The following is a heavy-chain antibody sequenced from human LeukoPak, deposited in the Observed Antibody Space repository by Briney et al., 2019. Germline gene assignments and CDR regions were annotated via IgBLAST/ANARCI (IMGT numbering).Heavy chain of an antibody. V-gene: IGHV1-2*02. D-gene: IGHD2-15*01. CDR3: ARPAPAASGFVDY. CDR2: INPNSGGT. J-gene: IGHJ4*02. Sequence: ASVKVSCKSSGYTFTGYHMHWVRQAPGQGLEWMGWINPNSGGTNYAQKFQGRVTMTRDTSISTAYMELSRLRSDDTAVYYCARPAPAASGFVDYWGQGTLVTVSS. CDR1: GYTFTGYH.